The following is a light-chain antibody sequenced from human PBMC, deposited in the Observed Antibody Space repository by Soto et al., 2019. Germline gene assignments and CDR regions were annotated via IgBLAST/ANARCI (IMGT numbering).Light chain of an antibody. V-gene: IGLV1-47*01. J-gene: IGLJ2*01. CDR1: SSNIGSNY. CDR2: RNN. Sequence: QSVLTQPPSASGTPGQRVTISCSGSSSNIGSNYVYWYRQLPGTAPKLLIYRNNQRPSGVPDRFSGSKSGTSASLAISGLRSEDESDYYCAAWDDSLSGVVFGGGTNLTVL. CDR3: AAWDDSLSGVV.